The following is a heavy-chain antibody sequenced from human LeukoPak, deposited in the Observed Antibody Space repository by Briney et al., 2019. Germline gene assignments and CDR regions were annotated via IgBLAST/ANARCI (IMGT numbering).Heavy chain of an antibody. D-gene: IGHD1-26*01. CDR3: ARESPFLGATAHFNY. CDR1: GFTFSSYS. J-gene: IGHJ4*02. Sequence: PGGSLTLSCAASGFTFSSYSMNWVRQAPGKGLEWVSSISSSSSYIYYADSVKGRFTISRDNAKNSLYLQMNSLRAEDTAVYYCARESPFLGATAHFNYWGQGTLVTVSS. V-gene: IGHV3-21*01. CDR2: ISSSSSYI.